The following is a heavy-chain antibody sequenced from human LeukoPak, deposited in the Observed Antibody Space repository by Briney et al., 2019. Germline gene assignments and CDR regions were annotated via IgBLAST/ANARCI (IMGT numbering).Heavy chain of an antibody. CDR3: ARAFDSSHDAFDI. V-gene: IGHV1-69*05. Sequence: SVKVSCKASGGTFSSYTISWVRQAPGQGLEWMGRIIPIFGTANYAQKFQGRVTITTDESTSTAYMELSSLRSEDTAVYYCARAFDSSHDAFDIWGQGTMVTVSS. D-gene: IGHD3-22*01. CDR1: GGTFSSYT. CDR2: IIPIFGTA. J-gene: IGHJ3*02.